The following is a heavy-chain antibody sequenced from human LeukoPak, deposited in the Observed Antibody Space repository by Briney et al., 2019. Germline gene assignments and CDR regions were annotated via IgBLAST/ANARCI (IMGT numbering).Heavy chain of an antibody. J-gene: IGHJ5*02. Sequence: SETLSLTCTVSGGSISSSSYYWGWIRQPPGKGLEWIGNIYYSGSTYYNPSLKSRVTISVDTSKNQFSLKLSSVTAADTAVYYCARDSSKWFGSNWFDPWGQGTLVTVSS. V-gene: IGHV4-39*07. CDR3: ARDSSKWFGSNWFDP. D-gene: IGHD3-10*01. CDR1: GGSISSSSYY. CDR2: IYYSGST.